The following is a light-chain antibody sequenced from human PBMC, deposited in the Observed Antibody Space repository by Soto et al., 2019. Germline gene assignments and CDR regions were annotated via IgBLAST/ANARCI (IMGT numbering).Light chain of an antibody. J-gene: IGKJ5*01. CDR1: QSISSY. CDR3: QQSYSTLIT. CDR2: AAS. V-gene: IGKV1-39*01. Sequence: IQMTQSQSSLSASVGDRVPITCRASQSISSYLNWYQQKPGKAPKLLIYAASSLQSGVPSRFSGSGSGTDFTLTISSLQPEDFATYYCQQSYSTLITFGQGTRLEIK.